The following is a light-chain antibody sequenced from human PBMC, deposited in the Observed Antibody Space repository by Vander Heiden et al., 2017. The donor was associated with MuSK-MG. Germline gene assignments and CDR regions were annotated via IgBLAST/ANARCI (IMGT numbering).Light chain of an antibody. CDR3: RQALQTPYT. CDR1: QSLLHSNGYNY. CDR2: LGS. V-gene: IGKV2-28*01. Sequence: DIVMTQSPLSLPVTPGEPASISCRSSQSLLHSNGYNYLDWYLQKPGQSPQLLIYLGSNRASGVPDRFSGSGSGTDFTLKISRVEAEDVRVYYCRQALQTPYTFGQGTKVEIK. J-gene: IGKJ2*01.